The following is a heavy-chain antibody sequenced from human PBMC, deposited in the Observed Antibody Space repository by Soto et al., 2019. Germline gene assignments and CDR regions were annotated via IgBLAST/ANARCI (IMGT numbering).Heavy chain of an antibody. CDR2: FFSSGSTTY. CDR1: GGSISGHY. J-gene: IGHJ4*02. Sequence: QVQLQESGPGLVKPSDTLSLTCTVSGGSISGHYWIWIRQPPGEGMEWIGYFFSSGSTTYNNNPSHQRRFTISVDSSKIQFSLRLCSVTAADTAVYYCSRVCSSVWSPDYLGQGTLVTVCS. D-gene: IGHD6-19*01. V-gene: IGHV4-59*11. CDR3: SRVCSSVWSPDY.